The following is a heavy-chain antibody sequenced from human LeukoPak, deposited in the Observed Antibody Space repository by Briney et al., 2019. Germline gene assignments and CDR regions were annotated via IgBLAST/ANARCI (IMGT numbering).Heavy chain of an antibody. CDR3: AADGVGVLPGDALDI. CDR2: ISDTCDTK. D-gene: IGHD1-26*01. Sequence: AGSLRLSCAASGFTFTTFSTHSMNWVRQAPGKGLEWLSYISDTCDTKYYADSLQGRFTISRDDAKNSLYLHMSRLRADDTAVYYCAADGVGVLPGDALDIWGQGTKVTVSS. CDR1: GFTFTTFSTHS. V-gene: IGHV3-48*01. J-gene: IGHJ3*02.